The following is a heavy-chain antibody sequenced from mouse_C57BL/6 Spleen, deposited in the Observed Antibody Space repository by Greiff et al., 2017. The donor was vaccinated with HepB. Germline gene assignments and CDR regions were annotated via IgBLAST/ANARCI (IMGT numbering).Heavy chain of an antibody. V-gene: IGHV1-64*01. CDR3: ARQDDYDGAWFAY. D-gene: IGHD2-4*01. CDR1: GYTFTSYW. Sequence: QVQLQQPGAELVKPGASVKLSCKASGYTFTSYWMHWVKQRPGQGLEWIGMIHPNRGSTNYNEKFKSKATLTVDKSSSTAYMQLSSLTSEDSAVYYCARQDDYDGAWFAYWGQGTLVTVSA. J-gene: IGHJ3*01. CDR2: IHPNRGST.